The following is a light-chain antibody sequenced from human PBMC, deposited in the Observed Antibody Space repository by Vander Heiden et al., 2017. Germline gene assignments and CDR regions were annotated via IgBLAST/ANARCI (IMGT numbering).Light chain of an antibody. CDR3: CSYAGSSTFHVV. V-gene: IGLV2-23*02. Sequence: QSALTQPASVSRSPGLSITISCTGTSSDVGSYNLVSWYQQHPGKAPKLMIYEVSKRPSGVSNRFSGSKSGNTASLTISGLQAEDEADYYCCSYAGSSTFHVVFGGGTKLTVL. CDR1: SSDVGSYNL. J-gene: IGLJ2*01. CDR2: EVS.